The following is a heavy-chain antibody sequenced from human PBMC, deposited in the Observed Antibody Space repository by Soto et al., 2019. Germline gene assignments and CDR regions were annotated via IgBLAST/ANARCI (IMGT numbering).Heavy chain of an antibody. CDR2: MSHSGGT. D-gene: IGHD1-1*01. CDR1: GGFVSSGSYY. Sequence: QVQLQQWGAGLLKPSEILSLTCAVYGGFVSSGSYYWSWIRQPPGKGLEWIGEMSHSGGTHFNPSLKSRVTISVDMSKNQFSLKMSSVTAADTALYYCARVERGTATTVVDAFDIWGPGTMVTVSS. J-gene: IGHJ3*02. V-gene: IGHV4-34*01. CDR3: ARVERGTATTVVDAFDI.